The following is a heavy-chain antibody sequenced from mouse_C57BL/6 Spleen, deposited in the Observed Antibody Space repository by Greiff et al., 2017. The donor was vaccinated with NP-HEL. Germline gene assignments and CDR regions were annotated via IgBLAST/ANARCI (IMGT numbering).Heavy chain of an antibody. V-gene: IGHV1-59*01. D-gene: IGHD2-2*01. CDR3: ARGESTMVTTGGFAY. J-gene: IGHJ3*01. CDR1: GYTFTSYW. Sequence: QVQLQQPGAELVRPGTSVKLSCKASGYTFTSYWMHWVKQRPGQGLEWIGVIDPSDSYTNYNQKFKGKATLTVDTSSSTAYMQLSSLTSEDSAVYYCARGESTMVTTGGFAYWGQGTLVTVSA. CDR2: IDPSDSYT.